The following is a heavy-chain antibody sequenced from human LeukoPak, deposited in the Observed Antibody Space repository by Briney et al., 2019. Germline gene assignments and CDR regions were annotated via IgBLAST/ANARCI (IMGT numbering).Heavy chain of an antibody. V-gene: IGHV6-1*01. J-gene: IGHJ6*02. Sequence: SQTLSLTCAISGDSVSSNSAAWNWIRQSPSRGLEWLGRTYYRSKWYNDYAVSVKSRITINPDTSKNQFSLQLNSVTPEDTAVYYCAGDSCSSTSCYHTPHYYYGMDVWGQGTTVTVSS. CDR3: AGDSCSSTSCYHTPHYYYGMDV. D-gene: IGHD2-2*01. CDR1: GDSVSSNSAA. CDR2: TYYRSKWYN.